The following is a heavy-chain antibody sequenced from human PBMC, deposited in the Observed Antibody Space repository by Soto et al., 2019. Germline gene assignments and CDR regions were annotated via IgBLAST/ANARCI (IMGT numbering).Heavy chain of an antibody. CDR2: IYYSGST. CDR1: GGSISSRGYY. Sequence: QLQLQESGPGLVKPSETLSLTCTVSGGSISSRGYYWGWIRQPPGKGLEWIGTIYYSGSTYYNPSLKRRVTISVDTSKNQLSLKLSSVTAADTAVYYCATSNWFDPWGQGTLVTVSS. CDR3: ATSNWFDP. J-gene: IGHJ5*02. V-gene: IGHV4-39*01.